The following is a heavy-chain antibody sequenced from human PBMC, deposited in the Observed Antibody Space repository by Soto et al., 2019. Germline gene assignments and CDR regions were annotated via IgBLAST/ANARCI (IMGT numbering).Heavy chain of an antibody. CDR2: IYYSGST. V-gene: IGHV4-31*03. CDR1: GGSISSGGYY. Sequence: QVQLQESGPGLVKPSQILSLTCTFSGGSISSGGYYWSWIRQHPGKGLEWIGYIYYSGSTYYNPSLKSRVTISVDTSKNQFALKLSSGAAADTAVYSCAREWRDYYFDYWGQGTLVTVSS. J-gene: IGHJ4*02. CDR3: AREWRDYYFDY.